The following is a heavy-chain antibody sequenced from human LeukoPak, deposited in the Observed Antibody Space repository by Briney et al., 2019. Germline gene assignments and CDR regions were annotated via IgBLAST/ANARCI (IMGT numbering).Heavy chain of an antibody. Sequence: PGGSLRLSCAASGFTFSSYWMSWVRQAPGKGLEWVANIKQDGSEKYYVDSVKGRFTISRDNAKSSLYLQMNSLRAEDTAVYYCARFPTGSSGWFYFDYWGQGTLVTVSS. V-gene: IGHV3-7*03. D-gene: IGHD6-19*01. CDR2: IKQDGSEK. CDR3: ARFPTGSSGWFYFDY. CDR1: GFTFSSYW. J-gene: IGHJ4*02.